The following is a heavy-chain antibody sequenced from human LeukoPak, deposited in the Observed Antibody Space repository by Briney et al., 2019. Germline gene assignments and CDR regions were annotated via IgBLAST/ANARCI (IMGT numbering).Heavy chain of an antibody. CDR3: ASKTTVPMYYFDY. J-gene: IGHJ4*02. CDR2: IKQDGSEK. CDR1: GFTFSSYW. V-gene: IGHV3-7*01. Sequence: PGGSLRLSCAASGFTFSSYWMSWVRQAPGKGLEWVANIKQDGSEKYYVDSVKGRFTISRDNAKNSLYLQMNSLRGEDSAVYYWASKTTVPMYYFDYWGQGTLVTVSS. D-gene: IGHD4-17*01.